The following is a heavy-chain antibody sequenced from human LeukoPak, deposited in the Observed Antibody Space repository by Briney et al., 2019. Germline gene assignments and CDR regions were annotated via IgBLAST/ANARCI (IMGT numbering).Heavy chain of an antibody. V-gene: IGHV3-9*01. CDR2: ISRNSGSV. CDR3: ARGGKTYYYDSSGYYIGY. D-gene: IGHD3-22*01. Sequence: AGGSLRLSCAASGFTFDEHAMHWVRQAPGKGLEWVSAISRNSGSVGYADSVKGRFTISGDNAKKTLYLQMSSLRAEDTAVYYCARGGKTYYYDSSGYYIGYWGQGTLVTVSS. J-gene: IGHJ4*02. CDR1: GFTFDEHA.